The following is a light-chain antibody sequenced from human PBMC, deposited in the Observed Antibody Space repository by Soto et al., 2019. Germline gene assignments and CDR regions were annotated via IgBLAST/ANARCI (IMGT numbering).Light chain of an antibody. J-gene: IGKJ3*01. Sequence: EIVLTQSPGTLSLSPGERVTLSCRASQNIKSCYLSWYQQKPGQDPRLFIFCASSRATGIPDRFTGSWSGTDFILPISRLEPEDFAVYYCQQFGSSPGFTFVPGTKVDIK. CDR3: QQFGSSPGFT. V-gene: IGKV3-20*01. CDR1: QNIKSCY. CDR2: CAS.